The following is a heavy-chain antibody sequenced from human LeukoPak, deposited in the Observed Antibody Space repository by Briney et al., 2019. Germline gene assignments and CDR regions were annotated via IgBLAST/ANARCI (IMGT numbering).Heavy chain of an antibody. CDR2: IDYSGTT. D-gene: IGHD1-20*01. CDR3: ARRITGTTSDSFDY. CDR1: GGSISSSRYY. V-gene: IGHV4-39*02. Sequence: SETLSLTCTVSGGSISSSRYYWGWIRQPPGKGLEWIGSIDYSGTTYNPSLKSRVTISVDTSKNHFSLRLRSLTAADTAVYYCARRITGTTSDSFDYWGQGTLVTVSS. J-gene: IGHJ4*02.